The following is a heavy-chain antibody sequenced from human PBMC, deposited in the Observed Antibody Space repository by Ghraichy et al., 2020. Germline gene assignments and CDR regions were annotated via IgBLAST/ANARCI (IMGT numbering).Heavy chain of an antibody. V-gene: IGHV3-48*02. CDR3: ARDRSAPTPSWGVVITELDY. CDR1: GFTFSSYS. CDR2: ISSSSSTI. D-gene: IGHD3-3*01. Sequence: GGSLRLSCAASGFTFSSYSMNWVRQAPGKGLEWVSYISSSSSTIYYADSVKGRFTISRDNAKNSLYLQMNSLRDEDTAVYYCARDRSAPTPSWGVVITELDYWGQGTLVTVSS. J-gene: IGHJ4*02.